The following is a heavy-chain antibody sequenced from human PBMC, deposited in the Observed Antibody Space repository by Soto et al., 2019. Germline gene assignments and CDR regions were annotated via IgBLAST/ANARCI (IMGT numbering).Heavy chain of an antibody. V-gene: IGHV3-23*01. J-gene: IGHJ3*02. CDR2: ISGSGGGT. CDR1: GFTFSSYA. CDR3: AKCMTTVTTFPFDI. Sequence: EVQLLESGGGLVQPGGSLRLSCAASGFTFSSYAMSWVRQAPGKGLEWVSAISGSGGGTYYADSVKGRFTISRDNSKNPLNRQMNSLRAEDTAVYYCAKCMTTVTTFPFDIWGQGTMVTVSS. D-gene: IGHD4-17*01.